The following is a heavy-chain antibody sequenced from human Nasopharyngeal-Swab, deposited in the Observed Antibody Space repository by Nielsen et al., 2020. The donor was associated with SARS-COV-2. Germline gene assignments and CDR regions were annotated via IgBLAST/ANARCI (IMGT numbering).Heavy chain of an antibody. CDR3: TRGLLLWFGELSDY. V-gene: IGHV3-73*01. CDR2: IRSKANSYAT. Sequence: VRQMPGKGLEWVGRIRSKANSYATAYAASVKGRFTISRDDSKNTAYLQMNSLKTEDTAVYYCTRGLLLWFGELSDYWGQGTPVTVSS. J-gene: IGHJ4*02. D-gene: IGHD3-10*01.